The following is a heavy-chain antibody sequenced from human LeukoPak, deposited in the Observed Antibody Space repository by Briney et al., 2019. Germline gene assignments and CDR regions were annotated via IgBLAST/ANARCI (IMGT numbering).Heavy chain of an antibody. Sequence: GGAPRLSRSGSWFTFCWYLVSWGRPAPREGGGGGAHKKKEGNEKNYVDSVKGRFTISRDNAKNSLYLQMNSLRAEDTAVYYCARDPPTYYDFWSGYYQNYYYMDVWGKGTTVTVSS. CDR1: WFTFCWYL. D-gene: IGHD3-3*01. CDR3: ARDPPTYYDFWSGYYQNYYYMDV. V-gene: IGHV3-7*01. J-gene: IGHJ6*03. CDR2: KKKEGNEK.